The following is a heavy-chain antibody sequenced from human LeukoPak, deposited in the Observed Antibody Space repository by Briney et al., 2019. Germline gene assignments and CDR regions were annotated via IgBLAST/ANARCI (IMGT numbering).Heavy chain of an antibody. CDR1: GYSFTSYW. CDR3: ARGGYSDYDWGNWFDP. CDR2: IYPGDSDT. Sequence: GESLKISCKGSGYSFTSYWIGWVRQMPGKGLEWMGIIYPGDSDTRYSPSFQGQVTISADKSISTAYLQWSSLKASDTAMYYCARGGYSDYDWGNWFDPWGQGTLVTVSS. J-gene: IGHJ5*02. V-gene: IGHV5-51*01. D-gene: IGHD5-12*01.